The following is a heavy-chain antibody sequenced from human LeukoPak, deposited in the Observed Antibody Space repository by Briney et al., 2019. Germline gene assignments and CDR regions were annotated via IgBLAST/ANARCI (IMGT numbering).Heavy chain of an antibody. CDR3: AKDGAMAEAGYYFDY. CDR2: IASDGNDK. V-gene: IGHV3-30*18. CDR1: AFTFRNYA. D-gene: IGHD6-13*01. Sequence: PGGSLRLSCAASAFTFRNYAMHWLRQAPGKGLEWVAVIASDGNDKHLADSVKGRFTISRDNSRNTLYLQMNSLRTEDTAVYYCAKDGAMAEAGYYFDYWGQGTLVTVSS. J-gene: IGHJ4*02.